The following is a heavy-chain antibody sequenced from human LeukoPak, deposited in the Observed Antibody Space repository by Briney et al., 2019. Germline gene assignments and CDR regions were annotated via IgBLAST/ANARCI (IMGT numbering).Heavy chain of an antibody. V-gene: IGHV1-2*06. CDR3: ARVPDLTGLDY. J-gene: IGHJ4*02. D-gene: IGHD3-9*01. CDR2: INPNSGGT. CDR1: GYTFTGYY. Sequence: ASVKVSCKASGYTFTGYYMHWVRQAPGQGLEWMGRINPNSGGTNSAQKFQGRVTRTRDTSISTAYMELSRLRSGDSAVYYCARVPDLTGLDYWGQGTLVTVSS.